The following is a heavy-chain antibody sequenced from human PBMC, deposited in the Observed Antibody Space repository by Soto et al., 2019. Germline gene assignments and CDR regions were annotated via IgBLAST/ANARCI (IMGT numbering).Heavy chain of an antibody. J-gene: IGHJ6*02. CDR3: ARKVDTAMDYIYYYYGMDV. V-gene: IGHV1-69*12. D-gene: IGHD5-18*01. CDR2: IIPIFGTA. Sequence: QVQLVQSGAEVKKPGSSVKVSCKASGGTFSSYAISWVRQAPGQGLEWMGGIIPIFGTANYAQKFQGRVTITADESTSTAYMELSSLRSEDTAVYYCARKVDTAMDYIYYYYGMDVWGQGTTVTVSS. CDR1: GGTFSSYA.